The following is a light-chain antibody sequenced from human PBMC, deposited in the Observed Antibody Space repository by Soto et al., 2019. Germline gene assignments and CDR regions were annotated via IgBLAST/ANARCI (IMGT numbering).Light chain of an antibody. CDR2: SNS. J-gene: IGLJ7*01. CDR3: AAWDDSLNGVV. CDR1: SSNIGVNT. Sequence: QSVLTQPPSASGTPGQRVTISCSGSSSNIGVNTVNWYQQVPGTAPTLVIYSNSQRPSGVPDRFSGSKSGTSASLAISGLQSEDEADYYCAAWDDSLNGVVFGGGTQLTVL. V-gene: IGLV1-44*01.